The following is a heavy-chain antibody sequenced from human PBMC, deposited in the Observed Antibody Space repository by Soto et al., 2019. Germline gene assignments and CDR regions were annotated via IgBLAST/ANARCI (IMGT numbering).Heavy chain of an antibody. D-gene: IGHD3-10*01. CDR1: GFTFRTYA. CDR3: ARVTYGSASHLYYYGMDV. V-gene: IGHV3-30-3*01. J-gene: IGHJ6*02. Sequence: PGGSLRLSCAASGFTFRTYALHWVRQAPGKGLEWVTVISYDETNKYYADSVKGRFSISRDNSKNTLYLQMDSLRAEDTAVYYCARVTYGSASHLYYYGMDVWGQGTTVTVSS. CDR2: ISYDETNK.